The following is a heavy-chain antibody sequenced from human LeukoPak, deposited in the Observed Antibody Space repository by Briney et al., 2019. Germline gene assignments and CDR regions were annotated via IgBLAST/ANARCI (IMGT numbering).Heavy chain of an antibody. CDR1: GFTFSSYA. J-gene: IGHJ6*02. CDR2: ISGSGGST. Sequence: GASLRLSCAASGFTFSSYAMSWVRQAPGKGLEWVSAISGSGGSTYYADSVKGRFTISRDNSKNTLYLQMNSLRAEDTAVYYCVKDQGHQWLGPLTGYYYYGMDVWGQGTTVTVSS. CDR3: VKDQGHQWLGPLTGYYYYGMDV. D-gene: IGHD6-19*01. V-gene: IGHV3-23*01.